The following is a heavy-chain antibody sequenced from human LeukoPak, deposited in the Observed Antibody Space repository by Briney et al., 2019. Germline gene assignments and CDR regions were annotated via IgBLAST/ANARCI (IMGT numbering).Heavy chain of an antibody. V-gene: IGHV3-30*02. CDR2: IRYDGSNK. J-gene: IGHJ5*02. CDR1: GFTLSSYG. D-gene: IGHD2-2*01. CDR3: AKRVVVPAASPRGWFDP. Sequence: GGSLRLSCAASGFTLSSYGMHWVRQAPGKGLEWVAFIRYDGSNKYYADSVKGRFTISRDNSKNTLYLQMNSLRAEDTAVYYCAKRVVVPAASPRGWFDPWGQGTLVTVSS.